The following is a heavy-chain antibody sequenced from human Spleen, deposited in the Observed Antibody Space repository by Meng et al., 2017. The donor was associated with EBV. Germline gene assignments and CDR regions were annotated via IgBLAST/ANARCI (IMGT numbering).Heavy chain of an antibody. J-gene: IGHJ4*02. V-gene: IGHV3-74*01. CDR2: INEDGTTT. CDR3: SRDLAGPRDF. CDR1: GFTFSSYA. D-gene: IGHD1-14*01. Sequence: ERQLVESGGGLVQPGGSLRLTCAASGFTFSSYAMSWVRQAPGEGLAWVARINEDGTTTNYADSVKGRFTIYRDNAKNRLYLQMNSLRVEDTAVYFCSRDLAGPRDFWGQGTLVTVSS.